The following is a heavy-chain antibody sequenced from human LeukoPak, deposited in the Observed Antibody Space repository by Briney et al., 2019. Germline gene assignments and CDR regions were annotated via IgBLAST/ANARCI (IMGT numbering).Heavy chain of an antibody. V-gene: IGHV4-59*01. D-gene: IGHD2-15*01. J-gene: IGHJ4*02. CDR1: GGSINNYY. CDR3: ARDRRLGYCSGGSCYEYYFDY. CDR2: IYYSGST. Sequence: SETLSLTCTVSGGSINNYYWNWIRQTPGKGLEWIGYIYYSGSTNYNPSLKSRVTISVDTSKNQFSLKLSSVTAADTAVYYCARDRRLGYCSGGSCYEYYFDYWGQGTLVTVSS.